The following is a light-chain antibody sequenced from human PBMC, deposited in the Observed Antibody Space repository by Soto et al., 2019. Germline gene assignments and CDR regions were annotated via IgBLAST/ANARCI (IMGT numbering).Light chain of an antibody. CDR2: EVS. Sequence: QSALTQPASLSGSHGQSITISCTGPSSDVCGYNYVSWYQQHPGKAPKLMIYEVSNRPSGVSNRFSGSKSGNTASLTISGLQAEDEADSYCSSYTSSSTLVFGTGTKLTFL. V-gene: IGLV2-14*01. J-gene: IGLJ1*01. CDR3: SSYTSSSTLV. CDR1: SSDVCGYNY.